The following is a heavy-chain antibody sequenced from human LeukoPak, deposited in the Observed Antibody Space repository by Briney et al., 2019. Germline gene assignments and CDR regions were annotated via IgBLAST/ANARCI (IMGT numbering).Heavy chain of an antibody. D-gene: IGHD4-17*01. CDR2: INPKRGVT. Sequence: ASVKVSCKASGYTFTDYYIHWMRQAPGQGLEWMGWINPKRGVTTYAQKFQGRVTMTGDTSITTAYMELTRLRSDDTTIYYCARERNYGDYGNAFDVWGQGTKVTVSS. V-gene: IGHV1-2*02. CDR3: ARERNYGDYGNAFDV. CDR1: GYTFTDYY. J-gene: IGHJ3*01.